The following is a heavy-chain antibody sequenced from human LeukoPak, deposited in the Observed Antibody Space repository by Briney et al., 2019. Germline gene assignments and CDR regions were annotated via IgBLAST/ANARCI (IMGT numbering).Heavy chain of an antibody. J-gene: IGHJ5*01. D-gene: IGHD3-22*01. Sequence: GGSLRLSCQASGFTFYMYAMSWVRQAPGKGLEWVASMCGTAGCTFYPDSVKGRSTISRDNSKNVLYLRMNSLTAEDTAIYYCAKDRPNFHENSGHYYRRDGDSWGQGTLVTVSS. CDR3: AKDRPNFHENSGHYYRRDGDS. CDR2: MCGTAGCT. V-gene: IGHV3-23*01. CDR1: GFTFYMYA.